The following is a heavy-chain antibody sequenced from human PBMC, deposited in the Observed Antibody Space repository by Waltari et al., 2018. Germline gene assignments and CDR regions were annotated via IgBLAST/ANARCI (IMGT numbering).Heavy chain of an antibody. V-gene: IGHV3-21*01. D-gene: IGHD3-16*01. J-gene: IGHJ6*02. CDR1: GFMFSAYS. CDR2: ISASTSYI. Sequence: EPLLVEPGGALVTPAGSLRISWQASGFMFSAYSMNWVRQAPGKGLECVSSISASTSYIYYAASVEGRFTISRDNARNSLFLQMNSLRAEDTAVYYCAKDNFGMDVWGQGTTVTVS. CDR3: AKDNFGMDV.